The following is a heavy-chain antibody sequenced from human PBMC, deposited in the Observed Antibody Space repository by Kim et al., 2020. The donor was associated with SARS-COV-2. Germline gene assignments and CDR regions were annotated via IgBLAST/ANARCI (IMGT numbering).Heavy chain of an antibody. D-gene: IGHD3-10*01. Sequence: GGSLRLSCAASGFTFSSYGMHWVRQAPGKGLEWVAVISYDGSNKYYADSVKGRFTISRDNSKNTLYLQMNSLRAEDTAVYYCAKDKDYYGSGRGEIVDYWGQGTLVTVSS. CDR2: ISYDGSNK. CDR1: GFTFSSYG. V-gene: IGHV3-30*18. J-gene: IGHJ4*02. CDR3: AKDKDYYGSGRGEIVDY.